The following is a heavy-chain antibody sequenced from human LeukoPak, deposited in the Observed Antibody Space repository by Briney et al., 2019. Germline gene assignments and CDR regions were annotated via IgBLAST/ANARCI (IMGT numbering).Heavy chain of an antibody. CDR3: AAVIDY. J-gene: IGHJ4*02. CDR1: GFTFSSYW. CDR2: IRQDGSEK. V-gene: IGHV3-7*01. Sequence: GGSLRLSCAASGFTFSSYWMSWVRPAPGKGLEWVANIRQDGSEKYYVDSVKGRFTISRDNANNSVYLQMNNLRAEDTAVYYCAAVIDYWGQGTLVTVSS.